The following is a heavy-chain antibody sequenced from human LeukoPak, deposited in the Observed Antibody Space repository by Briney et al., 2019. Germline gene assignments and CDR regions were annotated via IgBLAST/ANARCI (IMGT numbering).Heavy chain of an antibody. CDR1: GFTFSSYG. J-gene: IGHJ6*02. V-gene: IGHV3-30*18. D-gene: IGHD3-22*01. Sequence: GRSLRLSCAASGFTFSSYGMHWVRQAPGKGLEWVAVISYDGSNEYYADSVKGRFTISRDNSKNTLYLQMNSLRAEGTAVYYCAKEKREYYYDSSGYYSSYYGMDVWGQGTTVTVSS. CDR3: AKEKREYYYDSSGYYSSYYGMDV. CDR2: ISYDGSNE.